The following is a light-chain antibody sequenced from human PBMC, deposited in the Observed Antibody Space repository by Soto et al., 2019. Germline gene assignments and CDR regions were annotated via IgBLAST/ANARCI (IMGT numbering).Light chain of an antibody. CDR1: QSVSSN. CDR3: QQYNNWPPCT. J-gene: IGKJ1*01. V-gene: IGKV3-15*01. Sequence: EIVMTQSPATLSVSPGERATLSCRASQSVSSNLAWYQQKPGQAPRLLIYGASTRATGIPDRVSGSGSGTEFTLTISSLQSEDFAVYYCQQYNNWPPCTFGQGTKVEIK. CDR2: GAS.